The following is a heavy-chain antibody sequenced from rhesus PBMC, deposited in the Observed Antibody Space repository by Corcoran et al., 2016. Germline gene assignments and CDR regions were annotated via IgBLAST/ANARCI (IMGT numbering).Heavy chain of an antibody. CDR2: IKSKADGETA. V-gene: IGHV3-30*02. D-gene: IGHD1-1-1*01. CDR1: GVTFRKSW. Sequence: EVKLVESGAGWVQPGGARSRCGAASGVTFRKSWMGWVRLAPGKGLEWVALIKSKADGETADYAASVKGRFTISRDDSKNTLYLQMNSLKTEDTAVYYCTTYSWNRLDSWGQGVVVTVSS. J-gene: IGHJ6*01. CDR3: TTYSWNRLDS.